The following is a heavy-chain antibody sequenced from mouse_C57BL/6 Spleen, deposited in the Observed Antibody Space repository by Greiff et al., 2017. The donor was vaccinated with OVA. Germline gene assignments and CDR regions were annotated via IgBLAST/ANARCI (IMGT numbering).Heavy chain of an antibody. V-gene: IGHV1-4*01. CDR1: GYTFTSYT. J-gene: IGHJ2*01. D-gene: IGHD2-1*01. CDR2: INPSSGYT. CDR3: ARRIYYGNYEDYFDY. Sequence: VQLQQSGAELARPGASVKMSCKASGYTFTSYTMHWVKQRPGQGLEWIGYINPSSGYTKYNQKFKDKATLTADKSSSTAYMQLSSLTSEDSAVYYWARRIYYGNYEDYFDYWGQGTTLTVSS.